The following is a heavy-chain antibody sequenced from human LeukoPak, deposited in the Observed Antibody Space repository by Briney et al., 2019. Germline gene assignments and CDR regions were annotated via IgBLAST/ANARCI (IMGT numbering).Heavy chain of an antibody. V-gene: IGHV7-4-1*02. CDR1: GYTFTNYA. D-gene: IGHD3-22*01. CDR3: AREEYYDSSAPTNFDY. J-gene: IGHJ4*02. CDR2: INTNTGNP. Sequence: GASVKVSCKASGYTFTNYAMNWVRQAPGQGLEWMGWINTNTGNPTYAQGFTGRFVFSLDTSVTTAYLQISSLKAEDTAVYYCAREEYYDSSAPTNFDYWGQGTLVTVSS.